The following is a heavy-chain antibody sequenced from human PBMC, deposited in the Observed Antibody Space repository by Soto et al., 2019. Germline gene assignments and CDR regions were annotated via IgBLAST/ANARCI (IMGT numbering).Heavy chain of an antibody. CDR1: GFTFSSYE. J-gene: IGHJ6*02. D-gene: IGHD3-22*01. Sequence: GGSLRFSCAASGFTFSSYEMNWVRQAPGKGLEWVSYISSSGSTIYYADSVKGRFTISRDNAKNSLYLQMNSLRAEDTAVYYCARAHTAMYYDSSGYPNRGGGMDVWGQGTTVTVSS. V-gene: IGHV3-48*03. CDR2: ISSSGSTI. CDR3: ARAHTAMYYDSSGYPNRGGGMDV.